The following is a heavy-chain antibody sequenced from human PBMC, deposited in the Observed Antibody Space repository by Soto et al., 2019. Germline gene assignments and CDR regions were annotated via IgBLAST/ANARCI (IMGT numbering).Heavy chain of an antibody. V-gene: IGHV3-30*04. CDR2: ISYDGKDK. CDR1: GFTFSTYD. CDR3: ARNISGRYFDL. J-gene: IGHJ2*01. Sequence: QVQLVESGGGVVQPGRSLRLSGAASGFTFSTYDMHWVRQAPGKGPEWVAVISYDGKDKYYADSVKGRFTISRDNSKNTLYVQMNSLRAEDTAVYYCARNISGRYFDLWGRGTLVTVSS. D-gene: IGHD3-22*01.